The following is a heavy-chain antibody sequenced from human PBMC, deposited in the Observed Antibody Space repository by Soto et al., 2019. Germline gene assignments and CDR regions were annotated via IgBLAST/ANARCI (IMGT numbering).Heavy chain of an antibody. D-gene: IGHD7-27*01. CDR2: ISYDGSNK. J-gene: IGHJ3*02. V-gene: IGHV3-30*04. Sequence: GGSLRLSCAASGFTFSSYAMHWVRQAPGKGLEWVAVISYDGSNKYYADSVKGRFTISRDNSKNTLYLQMSSLRAEDTAVYYCARGLTGDDAFDIWGQGSMVTVSS. CDR3: ARGLTGDDAFDI. CDR1: GFTFSSYA.